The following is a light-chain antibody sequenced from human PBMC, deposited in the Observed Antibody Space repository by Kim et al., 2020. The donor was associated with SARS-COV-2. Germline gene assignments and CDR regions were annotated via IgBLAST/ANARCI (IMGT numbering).Light chain of an antibody. CDR3: QQYGTSPLT. J-gene: IGKJ4*01. CDR2: GAS. CDR1: QSISNNY. V-gene: IGKV3-20*01. Sequence: EIVLTQSPGPLSLSPGERATLSCSASQSISNNYLAWYQQKGGQAPRLVICGASSRATGIPDRFSGSGSGTDFTLTISRLEPEDFAVYYCQQYGTSPLTFGGGTKVDIK.